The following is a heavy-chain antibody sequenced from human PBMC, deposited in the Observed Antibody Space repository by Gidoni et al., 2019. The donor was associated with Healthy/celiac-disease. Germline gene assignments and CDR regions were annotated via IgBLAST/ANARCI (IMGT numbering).Heavy chain of an antibody. Sequence: VQLVESGGALVKPGVSLRLSCSSSGFTFSSYSMNWVRQAPGKGLAWGSSISSSSSYIYYADSVKGRFTISRDNAKNSLYLQMNSLRAEDTAVYYCARGHTAMPNYFDYWGQGTLVTVSS. D-gene: IGHD5-18*01. CDR1: GFTFSSYS. J-gene: IGHJ4*02. CDR2: ISSSSSYI. V-gene: IGHV3-21*01. CDR3: ARGHTAMPNYFDY.